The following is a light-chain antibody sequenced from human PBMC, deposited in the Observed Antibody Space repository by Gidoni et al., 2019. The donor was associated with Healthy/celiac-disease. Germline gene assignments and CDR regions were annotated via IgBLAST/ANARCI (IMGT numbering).Light chain of an antibody. CDR1: SSGVGGYTY. CDR2: DVS. CDR3: CSYAGSYTSSVV. J-gene: IGLJ2*01. Sequence: QSALTPPRPVSGSPGQSVTISCTGTSSGVGGYTYVSWYQQHQGKAPKLMIYDVSKRPSGVPDRFSGSKSGNTASLTISGLQAEDEADYYCCSYAGSYTSSVVFGGGTKLTVL. V-gene: IGLV2-11*01.